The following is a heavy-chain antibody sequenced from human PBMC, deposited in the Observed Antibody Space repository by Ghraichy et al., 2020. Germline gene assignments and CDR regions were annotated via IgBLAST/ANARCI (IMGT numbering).Heavy chain of an antibody. Sequence: GALNISCAASGFTFSTYSMNWVRQAPGKGLEWVSSISSDSSYIYYADSVKGRFTISRDNAKNSLYLQMNSLRAEDTAVYYFTTNLSYWGRGTLVTVSS. CDR1: GFTFSTYS. V-gene: IGHV3-21*06. D-gene: IGHD1-14*01. CDR3: TTNLSY. J-gene: IGHJ4*02. CDR2: ISSDSSYI.